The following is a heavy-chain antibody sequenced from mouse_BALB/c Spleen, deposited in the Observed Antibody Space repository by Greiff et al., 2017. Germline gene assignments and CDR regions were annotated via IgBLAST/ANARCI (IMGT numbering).Heavy chain of an antibody. D-gene: IGHD2-4*01. J-gene: IGHJ2*01. Sequence: EVQVVESGGGLVKPGGSLKLSCAASGFTFSDYYMYWVRQTPEKRLEWVATISDGGSYTYYPDSVKGRFTISRDNAKNNLYLQMSSLKSEDTARYYCARALLRRNYFDYWGQGTTLTVSS. CDR3: ARALLRRNYFDY. CDR1: GFTFSDYY. V-gene: IGHV5-4*02. CDR2: ISDGGSYT.